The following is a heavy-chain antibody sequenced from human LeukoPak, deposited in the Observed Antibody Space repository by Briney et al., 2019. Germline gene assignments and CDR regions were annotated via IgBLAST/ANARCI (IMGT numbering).Heavy chain of an antibody. CDR1: VGSINSYS. CDR2: IYYSVNT. V-gene: IGHV4-59*01. Sequence: PETLSLTCTVSVGSINSYSWSWIRQPPGKGLEWIGYIYYSVNTNYNPSLKSPITISGDTSKNQVSLKVTSVTAADTAVYYCVAARSGWSFDYWGKGALVTVSS. D-gene: IGHD6-19*01. CDR3: VAARSGWSFDY. J-gene: IGHJ4*02.